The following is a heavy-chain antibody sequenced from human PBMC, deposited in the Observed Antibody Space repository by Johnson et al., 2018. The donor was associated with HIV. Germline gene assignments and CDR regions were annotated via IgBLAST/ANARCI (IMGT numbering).Heavy chain of an antibody. CDR3: ARAPSPGPGGAFDI. Sequence: QVQLVESGGGLVKPGGSLRLSCAASGFTFSDYYMSWIRQAPGKGLEWVSYISSSGSTIYYADSVKGRLPISRDNSENTLYLQMNSLRAEDTAVYYCARAPSPGPGGAFDIWGQGTMVTVSS. CDR2: ISSSGSTI. V-gene: IGHV3-11*04. CDR1: GFTFSDYY. J-gene: IGHJ3*02.